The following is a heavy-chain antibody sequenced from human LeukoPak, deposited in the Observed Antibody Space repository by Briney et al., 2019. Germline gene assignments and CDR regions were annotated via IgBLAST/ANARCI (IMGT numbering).Heavy chain of an antibody. Sequence: GGSLRLSCAASGFTFDDYAMHWVRQAPGKGLEWVSGISWNSGSIGYADSVKGRFTISRDNAKNSLYLQMNSLRAEDTALYYCAKTYYYDSSGYHFDYWGQGTLDTVPS. CDR3: AKTYYYDSSGYHFDY. D-gene: IGHD3-22*01. CDR1: GFTFDDYA. J-gene: IGHJ4*02. CDR2: ISWNSGSI. V-gene: IGHV3-9*01.